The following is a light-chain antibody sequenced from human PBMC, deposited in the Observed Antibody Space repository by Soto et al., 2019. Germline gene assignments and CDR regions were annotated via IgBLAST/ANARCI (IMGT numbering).Light chain of an antibody. V-gene: IGLV2-14*03. Sequence: QSALTQPASVSXSPGQSITISCTGTSSDVGGYNYVSWYQHHPGKAPKLMIYDVSNRPSGVSNRFSGSKSGNTASLTISGLQPEDEADYYCCSYTTSNTRQIVFGTGTKVTVL. J-gene: IGLJ1*01. CDR3: CSYTTSNTRQIV. CDR1: SSDVGGYNY. CDR2: DVS.